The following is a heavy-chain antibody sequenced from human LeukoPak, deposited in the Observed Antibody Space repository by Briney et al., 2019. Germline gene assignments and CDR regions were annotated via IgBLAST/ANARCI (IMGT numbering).Heavy chain of an antibody. CDR3: ARDLGYYGSGRSYGMDV. D-gene: IGHD3-10*01. CDR2: ISWNSGSI. J-gene: IGHJ6*02. CDR1: GFTSDDYA. V-gene: IGHV3-9*02. Sequence: GRSLRLSCAASGFTSDDYAMHWVRQAPGKGLEWVSGISWNSGSIGYADSVKGRLTISRDNAKNSLYLQMNSLRAEDTAVYYCARDLGYYGSGRSYGMDVWGQGTTVTVSS.